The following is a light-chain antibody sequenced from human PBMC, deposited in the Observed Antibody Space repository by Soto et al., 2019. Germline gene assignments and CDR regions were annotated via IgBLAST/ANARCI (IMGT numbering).Light chain of an antibody. J-gene: IGKJ4*01. Sequence: IVMTQSPDSLAVSLGERATINCKSSQSLLYTSNNKNYLAWFQQKPGQPPKLLIYWGSTRESGVPDRFSGSGSGTDFALTISSLQAEDVAVYYFQQYYSNPELTFGGGTKVEIK. CDR3: QQYYSNPELT. V-gene: IGKV4-1*01. CDR2: WGS. CDR1: QSLLYTSNNKNY.